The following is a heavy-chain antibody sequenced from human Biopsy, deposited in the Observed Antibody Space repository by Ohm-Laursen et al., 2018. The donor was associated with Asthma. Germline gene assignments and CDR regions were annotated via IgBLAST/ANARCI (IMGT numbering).Heavy chain of an antibody. CDR3: AKVRSDWVITESFDY. J-gene: IGHJ4*02. V-gene: IGHV3-9*01. CDR2: ISWNSATI. Sequence: SLRLSCAASGFQFDEYTMHWGRQAPGKGLEWVSGISWNSATIGYADSVEGRFTISRDNAKNSVFLHMDSLRPEDTAFYYCAKVRSDWVITESFDYWGQGVLVTVSS. CDR1: GFQFDEYT. D-gene: IGHD3-22*01.